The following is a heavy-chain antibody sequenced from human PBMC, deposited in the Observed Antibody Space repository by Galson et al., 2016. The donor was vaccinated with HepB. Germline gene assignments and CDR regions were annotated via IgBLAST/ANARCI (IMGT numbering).Heavy chain of an antibody. J-gene: IGHJ6*02. CDR2: IHNAGST. V-gene: IGHV4-61*01. Sequence: SETLSLTCTVSGGSGISGTYSWSWIRQPPGKGLEWIGYIHNAGSTKYSPSLKSRGTISLDTSTNQFSLTLSSVTAADTAVYYCARDRGGWLYHYCYGIDVWSQGTTVTVSS. D-gene: IGHD6-19*01. CDR1: GGSGISGTYS. CDR3: ARDRGGWLYHYCYGIDV.